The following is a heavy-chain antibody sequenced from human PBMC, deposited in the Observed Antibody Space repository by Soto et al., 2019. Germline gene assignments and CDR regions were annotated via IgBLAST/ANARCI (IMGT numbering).Heavy chain of an antibody. D-gene: IGHD4-17*01. CDR3: ARVRHGGDYAQNWFDP. Sequence: GESLKISCKGSGYSFTSYWIGWVRQMPGKGLEWMGIIYPGDSDTRYSPSFQGQVTISADKSISTAYLQWSSLKASDTAMYYCARVRHGGDYAQNWFDPWGQGTLVTVS. J-gene: IGHJ5*02. CDR2: IYPGDSDT. V-gene: IGHV5-51*01. CDR1: GYSFTSYW.